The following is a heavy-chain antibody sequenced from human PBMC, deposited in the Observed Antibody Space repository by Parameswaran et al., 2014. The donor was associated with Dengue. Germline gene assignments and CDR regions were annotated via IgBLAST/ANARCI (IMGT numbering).Heavy chain of an antibody. CDR3: ARDPGSITGTGGDY. CDR2: INPSGGST. J-gene: IGHJ4*02. D-gene: IGHD1-7*01. Sequence: WVRQAPGQGLEWMGIINPSGGSTSYAQKFQGRVTMTRDTSTSTVYMELSSLRSEDTAVYYCARDPGSITGTGGDYWGQGTLVTVSS. V-gene: IGHV1-46*01.